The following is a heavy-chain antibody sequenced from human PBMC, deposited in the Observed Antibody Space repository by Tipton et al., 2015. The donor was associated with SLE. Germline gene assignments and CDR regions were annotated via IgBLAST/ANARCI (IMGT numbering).Heavy chain of an antibody. CDR3: ARDSPVGVVPASLSLDH. CDR1: GYTFINYG. J-gene: IGHJ4*02. V-gene: IGHV1-18*01. D-gene: IGHD2-2*01. CDR2: ISANSI. Sequence: QSGAEVKEPGASVKVSCKASGYTFINYGISWVRQAPGQGLEWIGWISANSIKYAQKFQGRVSMTTDTSTNTAYMDPRSLRSDDTAFYYFARDSPVGVVPASLSLDHWGQGTRLTVSS.